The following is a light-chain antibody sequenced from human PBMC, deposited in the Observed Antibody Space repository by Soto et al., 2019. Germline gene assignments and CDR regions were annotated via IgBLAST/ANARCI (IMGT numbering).Light chain of an antibody. V-gene: IGKV3-20*01. CDR3: QQYGSSPPFT. Sequence: EIVLTQSPGTLSLSPGERATLSCRASQSVSSNYLAWYQQKPGQAPRLLIYGSSRRATGIPDRLSGGGAGTDFTITIIRREPEDVAVYFCQQYGSSPPFTFGQGTKVEIK. CDR2: GSS. J-gene: IGKJ2*01. CDR1: QSVSSNY.